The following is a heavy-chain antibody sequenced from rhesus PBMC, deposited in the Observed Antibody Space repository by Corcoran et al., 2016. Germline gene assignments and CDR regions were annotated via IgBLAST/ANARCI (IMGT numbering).Heavy chain of an antibody. J-gene: IGHJ4*01. Sequence: QVQLQESGPGLVKPSETLSLTCAVSGGSITSNYWSWIRQPPGKGLEWIGRISGSGGRTDYNPPLKSRVTSSTDTAKNQFSLKLSSVTAADTAVYYCARVGLGSWSFFDYWGQGVLVTVSS. CDR3: ARVGLGSWSFFDY. CDR2: ISGSGGRT. V-gene: IGHV4-173*01. CDR1: GGSITSNY. D-gene: IGHD6-13*01.